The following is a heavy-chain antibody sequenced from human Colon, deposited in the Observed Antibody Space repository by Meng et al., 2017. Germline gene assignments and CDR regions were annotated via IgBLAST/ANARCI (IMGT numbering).Heavy chain of an antibody. Sequence: EVQLVESGGGLVGPVVSLRLSCAAFGFTFIIYIMNWVRQAPGKGLEWVSSISSSGSYIYYADSVKGRFTISRDNAKNSLYLQMNSLRAEDTAVYYCARDHPGPLGYWGQGALVTVSS. CDR1: GFTFIIYI. CDR3: ARDHPGPLGY. CDR2: ISSSGSYI. J-gene: IGHJ4*02. V-gene: IGHV3-21*01. D-gene: IGHD7-27*01.